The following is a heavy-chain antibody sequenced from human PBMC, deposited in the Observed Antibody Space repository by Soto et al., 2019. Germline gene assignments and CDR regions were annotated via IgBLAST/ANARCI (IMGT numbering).Heavy chain of an antibody. CDR1: GFTFSSYA. D-gene: IGHD3-9*01. J-gene: IGHJ6*03. V-gene: IGHV3-23*01. CDR2: ISGSGGST. Sequence: GGSLRLSCAASGFTFSSYAMSWVRQAPGKGLEWVSAISGSGGSTYYADSVKGRFTISRDNSKNTLYLQMNSLRAEDTAVYYCAKDGLRGTGYHSRYYYYYYMDVWGKGTTVTVSS. CDR3: AKDGLRGTGYHSRYYYYYYMDV.